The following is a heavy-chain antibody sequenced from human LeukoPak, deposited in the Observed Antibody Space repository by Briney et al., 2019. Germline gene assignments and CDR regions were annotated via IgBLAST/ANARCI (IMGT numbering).Heavy chain of an antibody. CDR1: GGSISSYY. CDR2: IYYSGST. V-gene: IGHV4-59*01. J-gene: IGHJ4*02. D-gene: IGHD6-13*01. CDR3: ARFSRAAAGTQRHFDY. Sequence: SETLSLTCTVSGGSISSYYWSWIRQPPGKGLEWIGYIYYSGSTNYNPSLKSRVTISVDTSKNQFSLKLSSVTAADTAVYYCARFSRAAAGTQRHFDYWGQGTLVTVSS.